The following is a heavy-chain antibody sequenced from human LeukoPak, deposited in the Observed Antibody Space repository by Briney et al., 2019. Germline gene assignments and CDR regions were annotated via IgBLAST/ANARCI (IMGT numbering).Heavy chain of an antibody. Sequence: ASVKVSRKASGYTFTGYYIYWVRQAPGQGLEWMGWINPNSGGTNYAQKFQGRVAMTRDTSVNTAYIELSRLRSDDTAVYYCARVDSEYCSSTSCYKWFDPWGQGTLVTVSS. CDR2: INPNSGGT. V-gene: IGHV1-2*02. CDR3: ARVDSEYCSSTSCYKWFDP. J-gene: IGHJ5*02. CDR1: GYTFTGYY. D-gene: IGHD2-2*02.